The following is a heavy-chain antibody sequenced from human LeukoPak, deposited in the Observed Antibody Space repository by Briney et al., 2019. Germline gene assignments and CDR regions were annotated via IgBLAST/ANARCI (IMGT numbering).Heavy chain of an antibody. Sequence: GASVKVSCKASGYTFTGYYMHWVRQAPGQGLEWMGWINPNSGGTNYAQKFQGRVTMTRDTSISTAYMELSRLRSDDTAVYYCTRDGYYGSGSLDYWGQGTLVTVSS. CDR2: INPNSGGT. V-gene: IGHV1-2*02. D-gene: IGHD3-10*01. J-gene: IGHJ4*02. CDR1: GYTFTGYY. CDR3: TRDGYYGSGSLDY.